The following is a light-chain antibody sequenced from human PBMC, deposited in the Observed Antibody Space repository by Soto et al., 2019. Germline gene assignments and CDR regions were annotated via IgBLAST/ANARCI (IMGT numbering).Light chain of an antibody. V-gene: IGKV1-33*01. CDR1: QTISTY. CDR2: AAS. CDR3: QQYDNLPLT. Sequence: DIQMTQSPSSLSAVVGDRVTISCRASQTISTYLNWYQQRPGEAPKLLIFAASRLQSGVPSRFSGSGSGTLFTLTISSLQPEDIATYYCQQYDNLPLTFGGGTKVDIK. J-gene: IGKJ4*01.